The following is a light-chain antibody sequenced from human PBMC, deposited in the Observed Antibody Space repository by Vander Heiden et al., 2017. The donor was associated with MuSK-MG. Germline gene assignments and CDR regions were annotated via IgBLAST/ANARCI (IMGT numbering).Light chain of an antibody. V-gene: IGKV1-39*01. CDR3: QQSSSTGRT. Sequence: DIQMTQSPSSLSASVGDRVTITCRASQSISSYLNWYQQKPGKAPKLLIYAASSLQSGVPSRFSGSGSGTDFTLTISSLQPEDFATYYCQQSSSTGRTFGPGTKVEIK. CDR2: AAS. CDR1: QSISSY. J-gene: IGKJ1*01.